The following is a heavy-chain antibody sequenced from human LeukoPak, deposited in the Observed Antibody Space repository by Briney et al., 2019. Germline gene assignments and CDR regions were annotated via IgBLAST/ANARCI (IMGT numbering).Heavy chain of an antibody. CDR3: ARGGSAYYYDSSGYYYFDY. CDR1: GGSISSYY. D-gene: IGHD3-22*01. J-gene: IGHJ4*02. Sequence: SETLSLTCTVSGGSISSYYWSWIRQPPGKGLEWIGYIYYSGSTNYNPSLKSRVTISVDTSKNQFSLKLSSVTAADTAVYYCARGGSAYYYDSSGYYYFDYWGQGTLVTVSS. CDR2: IYYSGST. V-gene: IGHV4-59*01.